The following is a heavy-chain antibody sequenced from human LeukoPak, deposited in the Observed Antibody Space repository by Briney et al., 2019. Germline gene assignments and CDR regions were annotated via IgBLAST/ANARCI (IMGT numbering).Heavy chain of an antibody. V-gene: IGHV4-34*01. D-gene: IGHD6-19*01. CDR1: GGSFSGYY. Sequence: KPSETLSLTCAVYGGSFSGYYWSWIRQPPGKGLEWIGEINHSGSTNYNPSLKSRVTISVDTSKNQFSLKLSSVTAADTAVYYCARGAPYSSGWYRWFDPWGQGTLVTVSS. J-gene: IGHJ5*02. CDR3: ARGAPYSSGWYRWFDP. CDR2: INHSGST.